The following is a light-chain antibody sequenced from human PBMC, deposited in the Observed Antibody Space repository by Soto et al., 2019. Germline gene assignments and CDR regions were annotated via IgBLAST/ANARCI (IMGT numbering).Light chain of an antibody. CDR1: SSNIGSNT. CDR3: AAWDDNLNGVV. CDR2: SNN. Sequence: QSVLTQSPSASGTPGQRVTISCSGSSSNIGSNTVNWYQQLPGTAPKLLIYSNNQRPSGVPDRFSGSKSGTSASLAISGLHSEDEADYYCAAWDDNLNGVVFGGGTKLTVL. V-gene: IGLV1-44*01. J-gene: IGLJ2*01.